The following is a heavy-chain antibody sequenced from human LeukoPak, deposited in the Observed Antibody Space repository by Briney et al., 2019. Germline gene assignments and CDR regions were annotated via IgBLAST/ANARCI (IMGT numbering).Heavy chain of an antibody. V-gene: IGHV3-33*01. CDR1: GFTFSNYY. J-gene: IGHJ5*02. Sequence: PGGSLRLSCAASGFTFSNYYMHWVRQAPGKGLEWVAVIWHDGSNTSYADSVKGRFTISRDNSKNTLYLQMNSLRVDDTAVYYCAREQRITVFGVVDWWFDPWGQGTLVNVSS. CDR2: IWHDGSNT. CDR3: AREQRITVFGVVDWWFDP. D-gene: IGHD3-3*01.